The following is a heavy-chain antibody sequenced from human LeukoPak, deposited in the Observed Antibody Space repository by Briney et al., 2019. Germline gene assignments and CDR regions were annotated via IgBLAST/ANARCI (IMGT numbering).Heavy chain of an antibody. J-gene: IGHJ4*02. Sequence: PGGSLRLSCAASGFTFSSYGMHWVRQAPGKGLEWVAVIWYDGSNKYYADSVKGRFTISRDNSKNTLYLQMNSLRAEDTAVYYCAREPTKYSSGFDYWGQGTLVTVSS. CDR2: IWYDGSNK. V-gene: IGHV3-33*01. D-gene: IGHD6-19*01. CDR1: GFTFSSYG. CDR3: AREPTKYSSGFDY.